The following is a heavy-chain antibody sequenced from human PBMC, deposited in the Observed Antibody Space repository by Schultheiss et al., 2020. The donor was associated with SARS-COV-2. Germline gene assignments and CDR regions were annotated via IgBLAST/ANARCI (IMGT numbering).Heavy chain of an antibody. J-gene: IGHJ6*02. CDR2: ISSSSSTI. V-gene: IGHV3-48*01. D-gene: IGHD1-7*01. CDR3: AWEGGGTTRLYYGMDV. Sequence: GGSLRLSCAASGFTFSSYSMNWVRQAPGKGLEWVSYISSSSSTIYYADSVKGRFTISRDNSKNSLYLQMNSLRAEDTAVYYCAWEGGGTTRLYYGMDVWGQGTTVTVSS. CDR1: GFTFSSYS.